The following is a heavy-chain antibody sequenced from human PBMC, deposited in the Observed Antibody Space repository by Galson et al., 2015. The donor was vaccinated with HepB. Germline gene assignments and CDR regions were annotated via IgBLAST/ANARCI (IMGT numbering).Heavy chain of an antibody. J-gene: IGHJ4*02. CDR1: GGTFSSYA. CDR3: ARAPPMTTDYYFDY. CDR2: IIPILGIA. V-gene: IGHV1-69*04. D-gene: IGHD4-11*01. Sequence: QSGAEVKKPGESLRISCKASGGTFSSYAISWVRQAPGQGLEWMGRIIPILGIANYAQKFQGRVTITADKSTSTAYRELSSLRSEDTAVYYCARAPPMTTDYYFDYWGQGTLVTVSS.